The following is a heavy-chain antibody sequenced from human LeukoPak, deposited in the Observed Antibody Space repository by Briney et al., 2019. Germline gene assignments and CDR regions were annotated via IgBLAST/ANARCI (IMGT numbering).Heavy chain of an antibody. J-gene: IGHJ5*02. CDR1: GGSFSGYY. Sequence: SSETLSLTCAVYGGSFSGYYWSWIRQPPGKGLEWIGEINHSGSTNYNPSLKSRVTISVDTSKNQFSLKLSSVTAADTAVYYCARGGDWFDPWGQGTLVTVSS. CDR3: ARGGDWFDP. V-gene: IGHV4-34*01. D-gene: IGHD3-10*01. CDR2: INHSGST.